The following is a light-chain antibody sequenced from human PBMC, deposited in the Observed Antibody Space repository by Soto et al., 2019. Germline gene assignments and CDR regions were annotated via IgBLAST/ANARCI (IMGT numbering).Light chain of an antibody. CDR3: TSYVGSDIWV. J-gene: IGLJ3*02. CDR2: EVS. CDR1: SSDVGAYKY. V-gene: IGLV2-8*01. Sequence: QSALTQPPSASGSPGQSVTISCTGTSSDVGAYKYVSWYQQYPGKAPKLMIYEVSKRPSRVPDRFSGSKSGNTASLTVSGFQAEDEADYYCTSYVGSDIWVFGGGTKLTVL.